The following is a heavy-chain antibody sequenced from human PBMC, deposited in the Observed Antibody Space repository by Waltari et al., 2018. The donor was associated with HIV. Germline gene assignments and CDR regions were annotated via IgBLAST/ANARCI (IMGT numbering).Heavy chain of an antibody. Sequence: QVQLQQWGAGLLKPSETLSLTCAVYGGSFSGYYWSWIRQPPGKGLEWIGEINHRGSTNSNPALKSRVTISVDTSKNQFSLKLSSVTAADTAVYYCARLRIAAAGYYYGMDVWGQGTTVTVSS. V-gene: IGHV4-34*01. CDR1: GGSFSGYY. D-gene: IGHD6-13*01. J-gene: IGHJ6*02. CDR2: INHRGST. CDR3: ARLRIAAAGYYYGMDV.